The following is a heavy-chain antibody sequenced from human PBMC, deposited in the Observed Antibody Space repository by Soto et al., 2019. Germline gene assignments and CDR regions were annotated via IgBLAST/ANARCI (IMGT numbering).Heavy chain of an antibody. Sequence: EVQLVESGGGLVQPGGSLRLSCAASGFTFSSYWMHWVRQAPGKGLVWVSRLDSDGSTRGYADSVRGRFIISRDNAKNTPFLQMNSLRAEDTAVYYCARALDGDFVWHDWGQGTLVTVSS. V-gene: IGHV3-74*01. CDR1: GFTFSSYW. CDR3: ARALDGDFVWHD. D-gene: IGHD4-17*01. J-gene: IGHJ4*02. CDR2: LDSDGSTR.